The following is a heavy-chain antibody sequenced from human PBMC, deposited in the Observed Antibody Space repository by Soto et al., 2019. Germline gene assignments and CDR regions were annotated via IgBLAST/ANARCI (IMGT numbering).Heavy chain of an antibody. CDR2: IYYSGST. CDR1: GGSISSYY. Sequence: TSETLSLTCTVSGGSISSYYWSWIRQPPGKGPEWIGYIYYSGSTNYNPSLKSRVTISVDTSKNQFSLKLSSVTAADTAVYYCARTRIAPRGMDVWGQGTTVTVSS. J-gene: IGHJ6*02. CDR3: ARTRIAPRGMDV. V-gene: IGHV4-59*01. D-gene: IGHD6-13*01.